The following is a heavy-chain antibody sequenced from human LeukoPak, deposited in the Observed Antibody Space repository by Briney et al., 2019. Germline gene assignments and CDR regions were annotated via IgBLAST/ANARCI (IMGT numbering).Heavy chain of an antibody. CDR2: IYYSGST. Sequence: PSETLSLTCTVSGGSISSYYWSWIRQPPGKGLEWIGYIYYSGSTNYNPSLKSRVTISVDTSKNQFSLKLSSVTAADTAVYYCAREPPRDYYMDVWGKGTTVTVSS. D-gene: IGHD3-10*01. CDR1: GGSISSYY. CDR3: AREPPRDYYMDV. V-gene: IGHV4-59*01. J-gene: IGHJ6*03.